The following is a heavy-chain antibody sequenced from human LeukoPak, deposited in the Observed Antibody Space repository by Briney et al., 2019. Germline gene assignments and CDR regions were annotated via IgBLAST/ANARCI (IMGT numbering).Heavy chain of an antibody. D-gene: IGHD2-21*01. V-gene: IGHV3-21*01. CDR3: ARSLIADGAFDI. Sequence: GGSLRLSCAAYGFTFTTYTMNWVRQAPGKGLEWVSDISSSGSYIEYADSVKGRFTISRDNAKNSLFLQMNSLRAEDTAVYYCARSLIADGAFDIWGQGTMVTVSS. J-gene: IGHJ3*02. CDR1: GFTFTTYT. CDR2: ISSSGSYI.